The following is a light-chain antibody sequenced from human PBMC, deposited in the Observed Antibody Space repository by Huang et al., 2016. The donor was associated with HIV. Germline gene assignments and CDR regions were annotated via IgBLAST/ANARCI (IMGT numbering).Light chain of an antibody. J-gene: IGKJ1*01. CDR3: QQYYSSPQT. V-gene: IGKV4-1*01. CDR1: QSVYSSSTSKDY. CDR2: CAS. Sequence: DIIMTQSPDSLAVSLGERATLNCRSSQSVYSSSTSKDYMAWLQQKPGQPPRLLLFCASTREAGVPDRFSGSGSGTHFTLTIANLEAEDAAIYYCQQYYSSPQTFGQGTRVEVK.